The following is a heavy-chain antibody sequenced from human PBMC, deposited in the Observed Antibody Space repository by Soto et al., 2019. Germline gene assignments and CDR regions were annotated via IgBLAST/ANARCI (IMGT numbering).Heavy chain of an antibody. Sequence: GGSLRLSCAASGFTFSSYAMRWVRQAPGKGLEWVSAISGSGGSTYYADSVKGRFTISRDNSKNTLYLQMNSLRAEDTAVYYCAKDPSRSCSSTSCYYYYYYGMDVWGQGTTVTVSS. V-gene: IGHV3-23*01. CDR2: ISGSGGST. D-gene: IGHD2-2*01. CDR1: GFTFSSYA. CDR3: AKDPSRSCSSTSCYYYYYYGMDV. J-gene: IGHJ6*02.